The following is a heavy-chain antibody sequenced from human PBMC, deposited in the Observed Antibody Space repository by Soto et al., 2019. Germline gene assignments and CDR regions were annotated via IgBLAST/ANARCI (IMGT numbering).Heavy chain of an antibody. Sequence: ASVKVSCKASGYTFTSYAISWVRQAPGQGLEWMGGIIPIFGTANYAQKFQGRVTITADESTSTAYMELSSLRSEDTAVYYCARAWDYYGSGQEAPFDDRGQGTLVTVSS. V-gene: IGHV1-69*13. D-gene: IGHD3-10*01. J-gene: IGHJ4*02. CDR1: GYTFTSYA. CDR2: IIPIFGTA. CDR3: ARAWDYYGSGQEAPFDD.